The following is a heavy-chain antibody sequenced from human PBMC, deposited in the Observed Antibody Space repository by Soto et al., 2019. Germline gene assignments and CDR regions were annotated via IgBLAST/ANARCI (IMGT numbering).Heavy chain of an antibody. J-gene: IGHJ3*01. CDR2: INPNGSST. V-gene: IGHV1-46*03. D-gene: IGHD4-4*01. CDR1: GHTFTNHY. CDR3: ASAAWTTVTNRLNDVFDV. Sequence: QVQLVQSGAEVKKPGASVRVSCNASGHTFTNHYIDWVRQPPGQGLERIGIINPNGSSTTYVQKLQGRVTMTRDTSTSTVYMELSSLRSEDTAVYYCASAAWTTVTNRLNDVFDVWGQGTMVPASS.